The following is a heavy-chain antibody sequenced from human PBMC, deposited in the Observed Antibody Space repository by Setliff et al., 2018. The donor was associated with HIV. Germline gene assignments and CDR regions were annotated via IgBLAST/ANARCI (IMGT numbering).Heavy chain of an antibody. CDR1: GFTFSDYY. V-gene: IGHV3-11*01. J-gene: IGHJ3*02. Sequence: GGSLRLSCAASGFTFSDYYMTWIRQVPGKGLECLSYISGSGSDKNYEDSVKGRFTISRDNAKNTLYLQMNSLRAEDTVVYYCAKGHYSSGDSKQNGFDMWGQGTMVTVSS. CDR3: AKGHYSSGDSKQNGFDM. D-gene: IGHD3-22*01. CDR2: ISGSGSDK.